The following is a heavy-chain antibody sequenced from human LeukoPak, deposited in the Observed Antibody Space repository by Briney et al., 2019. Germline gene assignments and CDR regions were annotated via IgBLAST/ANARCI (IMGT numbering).Heavy chain of an antibody. CDR2: INTYTGTP. V-gene: IGHV7-4-1*02. CDR3: VRQYSGYESLYFDS. J-gene: IGHJ4*02. Sequence: ASVKVSCKATGYTFSSYTLSWLRQAPGQGLEWMGWINTYTGTPTYAQGFTGRFVFSLDSSVSTAYLQINSLKAEDIAVYYCVRQYSGYESLYFDSWGQGTLVTVSS. CDR1: GYTFSSYT. D-gene: IGHD5-12*01.